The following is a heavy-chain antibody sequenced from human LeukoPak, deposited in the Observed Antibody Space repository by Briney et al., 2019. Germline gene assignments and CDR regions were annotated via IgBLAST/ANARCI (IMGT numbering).Heavy chain of an antibody. CDR3: ARDVEAYCGGDCYSDY. V-gene: IGHV3-7*01. CDR2: IKQDGSEK. Sequence: GGSLRLSCAASGFTFSSYWMSWVRQAPGKGLEWVANIKQDGSEKCYVDSVKGRFTISRDNAKNSLYLQMNSLRAEDTAVYYCARDVEAYCGGDCYSDYWGQGTLVTVSS. J-gene: IGHJ4*02. D-gene: IGHD2-21*02. CDR1: GFTFSSYW.